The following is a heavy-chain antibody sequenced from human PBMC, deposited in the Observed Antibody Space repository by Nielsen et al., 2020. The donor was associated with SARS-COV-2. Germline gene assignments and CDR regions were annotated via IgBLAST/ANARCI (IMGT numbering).Heavy chain of an antibody. Sequence: SETLSLTCTVSGDSISGYYWSWIRQSPGKGLAWIAYIYSSGSTNYNPSLKSRVTISVDTSKNQFSLRLRSVTAADTAVYYCAREGSYDSSGYFDYWGQGTLVTVSP. J-gene: IGHJ4*02. CDR3: AREGSYDSSGYFDY. CDR1: GDSISGYY. CDR2: IYSSGST. D-gene: IGHD3-22*01. V-gene: IGHV4-59*01.